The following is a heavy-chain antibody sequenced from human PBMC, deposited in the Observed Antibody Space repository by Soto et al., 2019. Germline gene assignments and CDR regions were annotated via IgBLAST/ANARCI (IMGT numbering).Heavy chain of an antibody. V-gene: IGHV4-31*03. D-gene: IGHD3-22*01. CDR1: GGSISSGGYY. J-gene: IGHJ4*02. CDR3: ASPNDSSGSIDY. CDR2: IYYSGST. Sequence: QVQLQESGPGLVKPSQTLSLTCTVSGGSISSGGYYWSWIRQHPGKGLEWIGYIYYSGSTYYNPSLQSRVTISVDTSKNQFSLKLSSVTAADTAVYYCASPNDSSGSIDYWGQGTLVTVSS.